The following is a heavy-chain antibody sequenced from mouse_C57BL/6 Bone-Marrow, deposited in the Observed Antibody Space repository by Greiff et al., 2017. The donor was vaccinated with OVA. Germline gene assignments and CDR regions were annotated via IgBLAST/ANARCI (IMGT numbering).Heavy chain of an antibody. CDR1: GYTFTSYW. V-gene: IGHV1-50*01. CDR2: IDPSDSYT. Sequence: QVQLQQPGAELVKPGASVKLSCKASGYTFTSYWMQWVKQRPGQGLEWIGEIDPSDSYTNYNQKFKGKATLTVDTSSSTAYMQLSSLTSEDSAVYYCARDLYYGSSYGYFDVWGTGTTVTVSS. J-gene: IGHJ1*03. CDR3: ARDLYYGSSYGYFDV. D-gene: IGHD1-1*01.